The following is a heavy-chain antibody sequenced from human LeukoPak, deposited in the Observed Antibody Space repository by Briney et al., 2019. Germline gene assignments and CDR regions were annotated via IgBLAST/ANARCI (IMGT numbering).Heavy chain of an antibody. J-gene: IGHJ6*02. Sequence: SETLSLTCTVSGGSISSYYWSWIRQPPGKGLEWIGYIYYSGSTNYNPSLKSRVTISVDTSKNQFSLKLSSVTAAGTAVYYCARHLNVLRFLEWSPYYGMDVWGQGTTVTVSS. V-gene: IGHV4-59*08. CDR3: ARHLNVLRFLEWSPYYGMDV. D-gene: IGHD3-3*01. CDR1: GGSISSYY. CDR2: IYYSGST.